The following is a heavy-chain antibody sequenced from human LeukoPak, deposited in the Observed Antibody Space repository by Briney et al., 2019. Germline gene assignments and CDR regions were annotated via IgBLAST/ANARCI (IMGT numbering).Heavy chain of an antibody. D-gene: IGHD5-24*01. J-gene: IGHJ6*03. V-gene: IGHV4-38-2*02. CDR3: ARMGWLQPNYYYYYYMDV. Sequence: SETLSLTCTVSGYSISSGYYWGWIRQPPGKGLEWIGNIYPTGSTYYNPSLKSRVTISVDTSKNQFSLKLSSVTAADTAVYYCARMGWLQPNYYYYYYMDVWGKGTTVTVSS. CDR1: GYSISSGYY. CDR2: IYPTGST.